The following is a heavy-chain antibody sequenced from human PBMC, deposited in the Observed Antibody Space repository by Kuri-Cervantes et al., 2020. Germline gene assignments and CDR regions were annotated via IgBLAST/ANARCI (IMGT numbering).Heavy chain of an antibody. V-gene: IGHV4-61*02. CDR2: IYTTGST. CDR3: ARGTDYDILTGYFLPYFDY. CDR1: GGSINSDTYY. J-gene: IGHJ4*02. Sequence: LRLSCTVSGGSINSDTYYWNWIRQPAGKELEWIGRIYTTGSTNYNPSLKSRVTISVDTSKNQFPLKLSSVTAADTAVYYCARGTDYDILTGYFLPYFDYWGQGTLVTVSS. D-gene: IGHD3-9*01.